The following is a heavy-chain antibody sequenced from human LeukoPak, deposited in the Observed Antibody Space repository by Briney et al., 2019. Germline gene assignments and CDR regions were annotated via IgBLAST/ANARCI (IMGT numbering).Heavy chain of an antibody. Sequence: GGSLRLSCSASGFTFSSYAMHWVRQAPGKGLEWVAFIRYDGSNKYYADSVKGRFTISRDNSKNTLYLQMNSLRAEDTAVYYCAKAPYCSSTSCYYYYYYMDVWGKGTTVTISS. V-gene: IGHV3-30*02. D-gene: IGHD2-2*01. CDR2: IRYDGSNK. CDR3: AKAPYCSSTSCYYYYYYMDV. CDR1: GFTFSSYA. J-gene: IGHJ6*03.